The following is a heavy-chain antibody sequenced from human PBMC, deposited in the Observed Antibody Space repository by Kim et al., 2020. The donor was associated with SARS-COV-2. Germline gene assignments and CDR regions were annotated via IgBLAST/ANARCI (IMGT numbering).Heavy chain of an antibody. CDR1: GFTFSSYS. CDR3: ARDRLVRGLMDYYYGMDV. V-gene: IGHV3-21*01. CDR2: ISTNSDYI. D-gene: IGHD3-10*01. J-gene: IGHJ6*02. Sequence: RGSLRLSCAASGFTFSSYSMNWVRQAPGKGLEWVSCISTNSDYIYYADSVKGRFTLSRDNAKNSLYLQMNSLRSEDTAVYYCARDRLVRGLMDYYYGMDVWGQGTTVTVSS.